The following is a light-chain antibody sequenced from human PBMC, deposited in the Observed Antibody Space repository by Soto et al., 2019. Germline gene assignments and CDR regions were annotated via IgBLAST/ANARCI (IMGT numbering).Light chain of an antibody. CDR1: SSDVGSYNL. CDR2: EGS. CDR3: SSYASSTTPYV. Sequence: QSALTQPASVSGSPGQPITISCTGTSSDVGSYNLVSWYQQHPGKASKLMIYEGSKRPSGVSNRFSGSKSGNTASLTISGLQAEDEADYYCSSYASSTTPYVFGTGTKVTVL. J-gene: IGLJ1*01. V-gene: IGLV2-14*02.